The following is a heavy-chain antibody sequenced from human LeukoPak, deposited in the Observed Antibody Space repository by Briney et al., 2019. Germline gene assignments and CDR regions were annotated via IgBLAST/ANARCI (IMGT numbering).Heavy chain of an antibody. CDR3: TRHGSPDY. J-gene: IGHJ4*02. D-gene: IGHD2-15*01. CDR2: IRSKANSYAT. CDR1: GFTFSGSA. V-gene: IGHV3-73*01. Sequence: PGGSLRLSCAASGFTFSGSAMHWVRQAPGKGLEWVGRIRSKANSYATAYAASVKGRFTISRDDSKNTAYLQMNSLKTEDTGVYYCTRHGSPDYWGQGTLVTVSS.